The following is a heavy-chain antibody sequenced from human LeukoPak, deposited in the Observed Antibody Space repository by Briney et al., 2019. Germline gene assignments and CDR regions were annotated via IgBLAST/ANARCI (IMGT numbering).Heavy chain of an antibody. CDR1: GFTFSSYA. V-gene: IGHV3-23*01. D-gene: IGHD5-18*01. Sequence: GGSLRLSCAASGFTFSSYAMSWVRQAPGKGLEWVSAISGSGGSTYYADSVKGRFTISRDNSKNTLYLQMTSLKSEDTAMYFCATRQRGYNYLTRWGQGTPVTVSS. CDR3: ATRQRGYNYLTR. J-gene: IGHJ4*02. CDR2: ISGSGGST.